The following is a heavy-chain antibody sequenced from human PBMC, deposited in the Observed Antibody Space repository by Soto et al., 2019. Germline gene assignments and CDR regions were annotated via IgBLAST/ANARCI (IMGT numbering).Heavy chain of an antibody. CDR3: AKDSVYYYGSGSIEDYFDY. Sequence: PGGSLRLFCAASGFTFSGYAMSWVRQSPGKGLEWVSAISGSGGSTYYADSVKGRFTISRDNSKNTLYLQMNSLRAEDTAVYYCAKDSVYYYGSGSIEDYFDYWGQGTLVTVSS. J-gene: IGHJ4*02. CDR2: ISGSGGST. D-gene: IGHD3-10*01. CDR1: GFTFSGYA. V-gene: IGHV3-23*01.